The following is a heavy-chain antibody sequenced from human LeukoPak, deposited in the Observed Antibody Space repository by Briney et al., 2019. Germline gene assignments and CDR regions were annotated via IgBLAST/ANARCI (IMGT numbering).Heavy chain of an antibody. CDR2: INHSGST. CDR1: GGSFSGYY. Sequence: NPSETLSLTSAVYGGSFSGYYWSWIRQPPGKGLEWLGEINHSGSTNYNPSLKSRVTISVDTSKNQFSLKRSSVTAADTAVYYCARVGWGYYYYYYMDVWGKGTTVTVSS. J-gene: IGHJ6*03. CDR3: ARVGWGYYYYYYMDV. D-gene: IGHD6-19*01. V-gene: IGHV4-34*01.